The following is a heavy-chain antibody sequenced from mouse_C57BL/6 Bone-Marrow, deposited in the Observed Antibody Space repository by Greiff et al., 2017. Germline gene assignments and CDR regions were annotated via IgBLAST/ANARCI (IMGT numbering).Heavy chain of an antibody. V-gene: IGHV1-81*01. J-gene: IGHJ3*01. CDR1: GYTFTSYG. CDR2: IYPRSGNT. Sequence: QVQLQQSGAELARPGASVKLSCKASGYTFTSYGISWVKQRTGQGLEWIGEIYPRSGNTYYNEKFKGKATLTADKSSSTAYMELRSLPSEDSAVYFCARRDYYDYAWFAYWGQGTLVTVSA. CDR3: ARRDYYDYAWFAY. D-gene: IGHD2-4*01.